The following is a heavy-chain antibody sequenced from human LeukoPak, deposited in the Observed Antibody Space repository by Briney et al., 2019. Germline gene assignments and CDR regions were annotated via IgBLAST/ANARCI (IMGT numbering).Heavy chain of an antibody. J-gene: IGHJ5*01. CDR1: DGSISSGSYY. Sequence: SETLSLTCTVSDGSISSGSYYWGWIRQPPGKGLEWIANIHYSGITYYNPSLKSRATISVDTSKNQFSLKLTSVTAADTAFYYCARQPHAFDNWFDSWGRGTLVTVSS. D-gene: IGHD3-10*01. CDR3: ARQPHAFDNWFDS. CDR2: IHYSGIT. V-gene: IGHV4-39*01.